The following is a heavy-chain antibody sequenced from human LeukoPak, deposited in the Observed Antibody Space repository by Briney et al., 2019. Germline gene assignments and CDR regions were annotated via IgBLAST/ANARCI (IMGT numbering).Heavy chain of an antibody. Sequence: GGSLRLSCAASGFIFSSYTMHWVRQAPGKGLEWVAVISYDGNNKYYADTVKGRFTISRDNAKNSLYLQMNSLRAEDTAVYYCARDLRAMVRGVIHYWGQGTLVTVSS. D-gene: IGHD3-10*01. CDR1: GFIFSSYT. CDR2: ISYDGNNK. J-gene: IGHJ4*02. CDR3: ARDLRAMVRGVIHY. V-gene: IGHV3-30*04.